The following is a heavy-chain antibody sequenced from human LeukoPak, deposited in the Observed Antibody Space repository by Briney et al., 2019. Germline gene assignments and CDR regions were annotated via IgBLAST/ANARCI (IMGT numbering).Heavy chain of an antibody. Sequence: GGSLTLSCAASGFTFSSYEVNWVRQAPGKGVEWVSYIRSRGSTIYCADSVKGRFTISRHNTKNSLYLQMNSLRAEHTAVYYCARDRSYYDSSGYYWGQGTLVTVSS. J-gene: IGHJ4*02. D-gene: IGHD3-22*01. CDR3: ARDRSYYDSSGYY. V-gene: IGHV3-48*03. CDR1: GFTFSSYE. CDR2: IRSRGSTI.